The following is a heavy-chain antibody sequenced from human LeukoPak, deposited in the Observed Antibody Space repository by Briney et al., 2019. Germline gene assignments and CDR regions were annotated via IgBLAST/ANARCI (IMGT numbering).Heavy chain of an antibody. V-gene: IGHV3-9*01. CDR2: ISWNSGSI. CDR3: AKDMKDRHSSSWYYFYYYGMDV. Sequence: PGGSLRLSCAASGFTFDDYAMHWVRHAPGKGLEWVSGISWNSGSIGYADSVKGRFTISRDNAKNSLYLQMNSLRAEDTALYYCAKDMKDRHSSSWYYFYYYGMDVWGQGTTVTVSS. J-gene: IGHJ6*02. D-gene: IGHD6-13*01. CDR1: GFTFDDYA.